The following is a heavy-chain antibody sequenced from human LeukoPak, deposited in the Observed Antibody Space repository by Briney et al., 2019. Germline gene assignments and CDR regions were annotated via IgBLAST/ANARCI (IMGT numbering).Heavy chain of an antibody. J-gene: IGHJ6*04. CDR1: GGSISSGSYY. CDR3: ATGEYYDFWSGYLDPDV. V-gene: IGHV4-61*02. CDR2: IYTSGST. Sequence: PSETLSLTCTVSGGSISSGSYYWGWIRQPAGKGLEWIGRIYTSGSTNYNPSLKSRVTISVDTSKNQFSLKLSSVTAADTAVYYCATGEYYDFWSGYLDPDVWGKGTTVTVSS. D-gene: IGHD3-3*01.